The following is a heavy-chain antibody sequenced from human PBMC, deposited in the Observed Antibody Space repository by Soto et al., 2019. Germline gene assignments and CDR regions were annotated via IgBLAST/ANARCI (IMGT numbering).Heavy chain of an antibody. V-gene: IGHV1-3*01. D-gene: IGHD6-6*01. CDR2: INAGNGNT. CDR3: ARGLEYWFDP. J-gene: IGHJ5*02. Sequence: ASVKVSCKASGYTFTSYAMHWVRQAPGQRLEWMGWINAGNGNTQSTQKLQGRVTMTTDTSTSTAYMELRSLRSDDTAVYYCARGLEYWFDPWGQGTLVTVSS. CDR1: GYTFTSYA.